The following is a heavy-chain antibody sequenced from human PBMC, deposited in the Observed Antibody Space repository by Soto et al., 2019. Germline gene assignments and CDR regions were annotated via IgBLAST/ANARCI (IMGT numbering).Heavy chain of an antibody. V-gene: IGHV4-59*01. CDR2: IHYSGATSFFP. Sequence: SETLSLTCTGSGGSMRNYFWTWIRQPPGKGLEWIGYIHYSGATSFFPSYNPSLRGRVTISEDTSKNQFSLKLLSVTTVDTAVYFCAAGEDSSRNLAPYYLAFWGQGTLVTVSS. CDR1: GGSMRNYF. CDR3: AAGEDSSRNLAPYYLAF. J-gene: IGHJ4*02. D-gene: IGHD6-13*01.